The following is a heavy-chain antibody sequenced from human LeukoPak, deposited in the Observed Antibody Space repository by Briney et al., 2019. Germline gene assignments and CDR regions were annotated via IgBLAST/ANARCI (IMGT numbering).Heavy chain of an antibody. D-gene: IGHD2-8*01. V-gene: IGHV4-59*12. CDR1: GGSISSYY. CDR2: IYYSGST. CDR3: ARDRILYSPSKLDP. J-gene: IGHJ5*02. Sequence: SETLSLTCTVSGGSISSYYWSWIRQPPGKGLEWIGYIYYSGSTYYNPSLKSRVTISVDTSKNQFSLKLSSVTAADTAVYYCARDRILYSPSKLDPWGQGTLVTVSS.